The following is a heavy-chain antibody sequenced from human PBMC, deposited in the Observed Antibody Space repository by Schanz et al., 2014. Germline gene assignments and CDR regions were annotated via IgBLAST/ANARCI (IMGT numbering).Heavy chain of an antibody. Sequence: EVQLVESGGGLVQPGGSLRLSCAASGFTFSSYWMHWVRQVPGKGVVWVSRIKSDGSSTSYADSGKGRFTISRDNAKNALYLQMNSLRAVDTAVYYCARTALWFGDDCFDPWGQGTLVTVSS. CDR2: IKSDGSST. CDR1: GFTFSSYW. D-gene: IGHD3-10*01. V-gene: IGHV3-74*01. J-gene: IGHJ5*01. CDR3: ARTALWFGDDCFDP.